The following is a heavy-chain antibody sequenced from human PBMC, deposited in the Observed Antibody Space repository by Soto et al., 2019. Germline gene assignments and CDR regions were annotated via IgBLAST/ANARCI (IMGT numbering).Heavy chain of an antibody. J-gene: IGHJ4*02. V-gene: IGHV1-24*01. D-gene: IGHD3-22*01. CDR1: GYTFTSYG. Sequence: ASVKVSCKASGYTFTSYGISWVRQAPGQGLEWMGGFDPEDGETIYAQKFQGRVTMTEDTSTDTAYMELSSLRSEDTAVYYCATLYYYDSSGYYSPHYFDYWGQGTLVTVSS. CDR2: FDPEDGET. CDR3: ATLYYYDSSGYYSPHYFDY.